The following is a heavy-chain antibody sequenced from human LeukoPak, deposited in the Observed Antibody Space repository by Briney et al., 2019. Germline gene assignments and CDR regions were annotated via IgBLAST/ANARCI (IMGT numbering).Heavy chain of an antibody. CDR1: GFTFSSYA. CDR2: ISGSGDST. CDR3: AKSGITGTYDAFDI. D-gene: IGHD1-20*01. Sequence: GGSLRLSCAASGFTFSSYAMSWVRQAPGKGLAWVSVISGSGDSTDYADSVKGRFTISRDNSRNMLYLQMNSLRAEDTAVYYCAKSGITGTYDAFDIWGQGTMVTVSS. V-gene: IGHV3-23*01. J-gene: IGHJ3*02.